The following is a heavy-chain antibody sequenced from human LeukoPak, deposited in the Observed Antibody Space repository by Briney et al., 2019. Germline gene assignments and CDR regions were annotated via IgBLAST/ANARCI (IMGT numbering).Heavy chain of an antibody. J-gene: IGHJ4*02. CDR1: GFTFSTYW. CDR2: LKQDGSEK. Sequence: GGSLRLSCAASGFTFSTYWMSWVRQAPGKGLEWVANLKQDGSEKYYVDSVKGRFTISRDNAENSLYLQMNSLRAEDTAVYYCAKGIGGVVITYYFDYWGQGTLVTVSS. CDR3: AKGIGGVVITYYFDY. V-gene: IGHV3-7*03. D-gene: IGHD3-3*01.